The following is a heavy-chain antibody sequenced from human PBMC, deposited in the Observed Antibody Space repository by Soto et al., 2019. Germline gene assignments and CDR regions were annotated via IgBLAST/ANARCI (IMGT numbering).Heavy chain of an antibody. CDR3: AKGLYQKDYDILTGPDY. CDR1: GFTFSSSE. Sequence: GGSLRLSCAASGFTFSSSEMYWVRQAPGKGLEWVSGISWNSGSIGYADSVKGRFTISRDNAKNSLYLQMNSLRAEDTALYYCAKGLYQKDYDILTGPDYWGQGTLVTVSS. CDR2: ISWNSGSI. D-gene: IGHD3-9*01. J-gene: IGHJ4*02. V-gene: IGHV3-9*01.